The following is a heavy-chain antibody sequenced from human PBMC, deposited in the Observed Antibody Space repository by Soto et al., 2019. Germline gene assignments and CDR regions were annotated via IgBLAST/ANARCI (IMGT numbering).Heavy chain of an antibody. V-gene: IGHV3-23*01. J-gene: IGHJ4*02. Sequence: EVQLLESGGGLVQPGGSLRLSCAASGFTFSSYSMAWVRQAPGRGPGGVSGIIQDGTTYYADSVKGRFTISRDNSRNSVYLQMIPLRGEDTAVYYCAKDLRPDGVWDFDSWGQGTLVTVSS. CDR2: IIQDGTT. CDR3: AKDLRPDGVWDFDS. CDR1: GFTFSSYS. D-gene: IGHD4-17*01.